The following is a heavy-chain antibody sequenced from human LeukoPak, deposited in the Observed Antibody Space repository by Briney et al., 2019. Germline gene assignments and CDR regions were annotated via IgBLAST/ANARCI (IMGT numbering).Heavy chain of an antibody. CDR2: INPNSGGT. V-gene: IGHV1-2*02. J-gene: IGHJ4*02. Sequence: ASVKVSCKASGYTFTGYYMHWVRQAPGQGLEWMGWINPNSGGTNYAQKFQGRVTMTRDTSISTAYMELSRLRSDDTAVYYCARDMGSYRVLRYYFDYWGQGTLVTVSS. D-gene: IGHD3-16*02. CDR3: ARDMGSYRVLRYYFDY. CDR1: GYTFTGYY.